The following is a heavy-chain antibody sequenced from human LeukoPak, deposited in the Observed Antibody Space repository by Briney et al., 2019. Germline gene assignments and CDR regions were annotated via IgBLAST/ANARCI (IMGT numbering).Heavy chain of an antibody. Sequence: PGGSLRLSCAASGFTFSRYWMSWVRQAPGKGLEWVANIKQDGSEKYYADSVKGRFTISRDNAKNSLYLQMNSLRAEDTAVYYCARLIVGAIDSWGQGTLVTVSS. CDR3: ARLIVGAIDS. J-gene: IGHJ4*02. CDR2: IKQDGSEK. CDR1: GFTFSRYW. V-gene: IGHV3-7*01. D-gene: IGHD1-26*01.